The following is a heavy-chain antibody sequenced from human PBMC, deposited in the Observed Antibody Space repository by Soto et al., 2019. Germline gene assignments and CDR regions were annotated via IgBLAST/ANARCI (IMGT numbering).Heavy chain of an antibody. V-gene: IGHV1-46*01. CDR3: AREEGALDY. Sequence: ASVKVSCKASGYTFTNYFIHWVRQAPGEGLEWMGIINPGDDSTAYAQKFQGRVTVTKDTSTSTVYMELSSLRSDDTAMYYCAREEGALDYWGQGTLVTVSS. D-gene: IGHD1-26*01. CDR1: GYTFTNYF. CDR2: INPGDDST. J-gene: IGHJ4*02.